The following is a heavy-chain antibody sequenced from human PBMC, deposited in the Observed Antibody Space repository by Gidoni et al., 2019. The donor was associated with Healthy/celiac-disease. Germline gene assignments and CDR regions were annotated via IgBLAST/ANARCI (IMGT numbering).Heavy chain of an antibody. CDR2: ILHDGSSQ. D-gene: IGHD3-3*01. J-gene: IGHJ3*02. V-gene: IGHV3-30*03. CDR3: AFEGTPLYGGDAFDI. CDR1: GITFSSFY. Sequence: LVESGGGVVQPGRSLRLSCAASGITFSSFYMHWVRQAPGKGLEWVAVILHDGSSQCYADSVKGRFTISRDNSKNTLFLQMNSLRAEDTAVYYCAFEGTPLYGGDAFDIWGQGTMVTVSS.